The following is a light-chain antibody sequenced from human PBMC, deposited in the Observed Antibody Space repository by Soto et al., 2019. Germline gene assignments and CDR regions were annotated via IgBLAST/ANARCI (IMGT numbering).Light chain of an antibody. V-gene: IGKV1-9*01. CDR1: EDIRNY. CDR3: QHLNIYPIT. CDR2: AAF. J-gene: IGKJ5*01. Sequence: QLTQSPSSLSACVGDRVTITCRVSEDIRNYLAWYQQKPGKAPKLLISAAFTLQSGVPSRFSGSGSGTDFTLTISSLQPEDFATYYCQHLNIYPITFGQGTRLEIK.